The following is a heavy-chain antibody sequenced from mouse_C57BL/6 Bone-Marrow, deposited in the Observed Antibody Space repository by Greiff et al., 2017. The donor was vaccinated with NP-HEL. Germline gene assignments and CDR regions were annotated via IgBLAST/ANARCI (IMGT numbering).Heavy chain of an antibody. V-gene: IGHV14-4*01. CDR3: TGGPRGDY. CDR2: IDPETGDT. Sequence: EVQLQQSGAELVRPGASVKLSCTASGFNIKDDYMHWVKQRPEQGLEWIGWIDPETGDTAYASKFQGKATITAATSSNPAYLQLSSQTSEDTAVYYCTGGPRGDYWGQGTTLTVSS. J-gene: IGHJ2*01. CDR1: GFNIKDDY.